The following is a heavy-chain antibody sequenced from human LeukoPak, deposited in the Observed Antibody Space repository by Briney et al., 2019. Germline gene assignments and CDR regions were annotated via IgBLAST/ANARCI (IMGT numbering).Heavy chain of an antibody. CDR2: ISAYNGNT. D-gene: IGHD3-22*01. V-gene: IGHV1-18*01. Sequence: ASVKVSCKAYGYTFTSYGSSWVRQAPGQGLEWMGCISAYNGNTNYAQKLQGRVTMTTDTSTSTAYMELRSLRSDDTAVYYCAREPEPYYYDSSGYQYWGQGTLVTVPS. CDR1: GYTFTSYG. CDR3: AREPEPYYYDSSGYQY. J-gene: IGHJ4*02.